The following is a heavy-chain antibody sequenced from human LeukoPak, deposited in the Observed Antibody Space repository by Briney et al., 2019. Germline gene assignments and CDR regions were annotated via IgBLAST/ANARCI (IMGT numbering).Heavy chain of an antibody. D-gene: IGHD5-12*01. CDR2: IYSGGTT. J-gene: IGHJ4*02. V-gene: IGHV3-66*01. Sequence: GGSLRLSCAASGFTVSTNYMTWVRQAPGKGLGWVSVIYSGGTTYYADSVKGRFSISRDNSKNTLYLQMNSLRAEDTAVYYCARYDYGRSGFDYWGQGTLVTVSS. CDR3: ARYDYGRSGFDY. CDR1: GFTVSTNY.